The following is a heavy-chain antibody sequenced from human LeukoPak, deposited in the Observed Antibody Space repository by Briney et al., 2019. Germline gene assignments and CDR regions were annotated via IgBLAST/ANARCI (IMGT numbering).Heavy chain of an antibody. Sequence: PGGSLRLSCAASGFTFSSYAMHWVRQAPGKGLEWVAVISYDGSNKYYADSVKGRFTISRDNSKNTLYLQMKSLRAEDTAVYYCAKVGGSYGYWGQGTLVTVSS. CDR3: AKVGGSYGY. J-gene: IGHJ4*02. V-gene: IGHV3-30-3*01. CDR1: GFTFSSYA. CDR2: ISYDGSNK. D-gene: IGHD1-26*01.